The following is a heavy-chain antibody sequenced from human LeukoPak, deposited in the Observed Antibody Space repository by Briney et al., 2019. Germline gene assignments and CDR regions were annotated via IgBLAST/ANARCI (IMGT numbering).Heavy chain of an antibody. CDR3: ARGVGYCSGGSCYSWFDP. Sequence: SVKVSCKASGGTFSSYAISWVRQAPGQGLEWMGGIIPIFGTANYAQKFQGRVTITTDESTSTAYMELSSLRSEDTAVYYCARGVGYCSGGSCYSWFDPWGQGTLVTVSS. J-gene: IGHJ5*02. CDR1: GGTFSSYA. D-gene: IGHD2-15*01. V-gene: IGHV1-69*05. CDR2: IIPIFGTA.